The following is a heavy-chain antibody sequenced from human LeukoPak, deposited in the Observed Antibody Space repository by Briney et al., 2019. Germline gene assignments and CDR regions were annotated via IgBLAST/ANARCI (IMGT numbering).Heavy chain of an antibody. D-gene: IGHD3-22*01. CDR1: GYTFTSYG. Sequence: ASVKVSCKASGYTFTSYGISWVRQAPGQGLEWMGWISAYNGNTNYAQKLQGRVTMTTDTSTSTAYMELRSLRSDDTAVYYCARSLGDGSGYYPTGYYYYYMDVWGKGTTVTVSS. CDR3: ARSLGDGSGYYPTGYYYYYMDV. J-gene: IGHJ6*03. CDR2: ISAYNGNT. V-gene: IGHV1-18*01.